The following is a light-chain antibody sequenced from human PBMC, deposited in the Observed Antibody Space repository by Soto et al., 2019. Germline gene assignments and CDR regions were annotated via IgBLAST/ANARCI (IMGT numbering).Light chain of an antibody. Sequence: SALTQPASVSGSPGQSITFSCTGTSSDIGAYNFVSWYQQHPGKAPKLMLYDVNIRPSGVSNRFSGSKSGNTASLTISGLQAEDEADYYCTSWTTSTTMIFGGGTKLTVL. CDR3: TSWTTSTTMI. J-gene: IGLJ2*01. CDR2: DVN. V-gene: IGLV2-14*03. CDR1: SSDIGAYNF.